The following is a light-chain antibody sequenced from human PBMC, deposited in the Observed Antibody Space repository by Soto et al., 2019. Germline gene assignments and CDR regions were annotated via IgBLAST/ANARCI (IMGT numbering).Light chain of an antibody. CDR1: SSNIGTNA. CDR2: NNN. J-gene: IGLJ1*01. V-gene: IGLV1-44*01. Sequence: ALTQPPSASGTPGQRVTISCSGGSSNIGTNAVNWYQQLPGTAPKLLIYNNNQRPSGVPDRFSGSKSGTSASLAISGLQSGDEADYYCAAWDDSLNGYVFGTGTKVTVL. CDR3: AAWDDSLNGYV.